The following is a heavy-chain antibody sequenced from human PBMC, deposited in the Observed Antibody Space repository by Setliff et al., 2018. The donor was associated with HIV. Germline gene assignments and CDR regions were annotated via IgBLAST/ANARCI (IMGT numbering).Heavy chain of an antibody. CDR1: GFSFSGFW. Sequence: GGSLRLSCAASGFSFSGFWMSWARQAPGKGLAWVANINEDGNEKYYEGSVKGRFTISRDNARNSLFLQMNSLRADDTAVYYCAKVFGTYYFDYWGQGTLVTVSS. CDR2: INEDGNEK. CDR3: AKVFGTYYFDY. D-gene: IGHD3-10*01. V-gene: IGHV3-7*03. J-gene: IGHJ4*02.